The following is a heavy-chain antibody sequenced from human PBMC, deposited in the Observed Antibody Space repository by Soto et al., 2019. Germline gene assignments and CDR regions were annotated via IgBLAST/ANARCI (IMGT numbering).Heavy chain of an antibody. V-gene: IGHV3-66*01. CDR3: ARDARVTTRGGYYFDY. J-gene: IGHJ4*02. D-gene: IGHD4-17*01. CDR2: IYSGGST. CDR1: GFTVSSNY. Sequence: GGSLRLSCAASGFTVSSNYMSWVRQAPGKGLEWVSVIYSGGSTYYADSVKGRFTISRDNSKNTLYLQMNSLRAEDTAVYYCARDARVTTRGGYYFDYWGQGTLVTVSS.